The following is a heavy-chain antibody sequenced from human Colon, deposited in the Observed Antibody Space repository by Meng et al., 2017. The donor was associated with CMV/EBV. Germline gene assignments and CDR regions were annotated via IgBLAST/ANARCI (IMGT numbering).Heavy chain of an antibody. J-gene: IGHJ4*02. CDR2: IYWDDDK. D-gene: IGHD3-10*01. CDR1: GFSLSTIGMG. CDR3: AHRPYGSGSYFFDY. Sequence: QITLKESGPILVKPNKTLTLTCTFSGFSLSTIGMGVGWIRQSPGKALEWLGVIYWDDDKRYSPSLKSRLTITKDTSKNQVVLTMTNLDPLDTATYYCAHRPYGSGSYFFDYWGQGTLVTVSS. V-gene: IGHV2-5*02.